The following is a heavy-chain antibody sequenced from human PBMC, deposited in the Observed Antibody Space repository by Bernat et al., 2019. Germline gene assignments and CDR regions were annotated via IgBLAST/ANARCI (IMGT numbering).Heavy chain of an antibody. CDR3: AGGGLRFAGT. V-gene: IGHV3-23*01. CDR2: ISASGGGT. Sequence: LQLQESGPGLVKPSETLSLTCTVSGGSISSSSYYWGWVRQAPGKGLEWVSSISASGGGTYYADSVKGRFTISRDNSKTTLYLQMNSLRAEDTAIYYCAGGGLRFAGTWGQGTLVTVSS. J-gene: IGHJ5*02. CDR1: GGSISSSSYY. D-gene: IGHD3-16*01.